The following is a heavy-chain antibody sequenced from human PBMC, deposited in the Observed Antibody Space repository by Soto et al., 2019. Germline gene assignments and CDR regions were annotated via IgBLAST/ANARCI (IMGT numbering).Heavy chain of an antibody. CDR2: IYHSGNT. D-gene: IGHD6-6*01. CDR1: GGSISSGGYY. J-gene: IGHJ3*02. CDR3: ARVGISSSDAFDI. Sequence: SETLSLTCSVSGGSISSGGYYLSWIRQLPGKDLEWIGYIYHSGNTYYNSSLKSRLTISVDTSKNQCSLKLTSVTAADTAVYYCARVGISSSDAFDIWGQGTMVTVSS. V-gene: IGHV4-31*03.